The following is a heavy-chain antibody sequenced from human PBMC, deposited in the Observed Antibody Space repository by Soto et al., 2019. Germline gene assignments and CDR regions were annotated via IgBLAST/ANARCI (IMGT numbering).Heavy chain of an antibody. Sequence: RASVKVSCKASGYTFTSYYMHWVRQAPGQGLEWMGIINPSGGSTSYAQKFQGRVTMTRDTSTSTVYMELSSLRSEDTAVYYCARGGHGLGLRLPAARNFDPWGQGTLVTVSS. CDR2: INPSGGST. CDR3: ARGGHGLGLRLPAARNFDP. V-gene: IGHV1-46*01. J-gene: IGHJ5*02. CDR1: GYTFTSYY. D-gene: IGHD2-2*01.